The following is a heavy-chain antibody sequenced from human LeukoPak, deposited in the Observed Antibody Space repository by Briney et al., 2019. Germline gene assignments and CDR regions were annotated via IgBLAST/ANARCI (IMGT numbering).Heavy chain of an antibody. CDR3: ARPPLRGSNGAFDI. J-gene: IGHJ3*02. Sequence: SVKVSCKASGGTFSSYAISWVRQAPGQGLEWMGGIIPIFGTANYAQKFQGRVTITADKSTSTAYMELSSLISEDTAVYYCARPPLRGSNGAFDIWGQGTMVTVSS. CDR1: GGTFSSYA. V-gene: IGHV1-69*06. D-gene: IGHD3-16*01. CDR2: IIPIFGTA.